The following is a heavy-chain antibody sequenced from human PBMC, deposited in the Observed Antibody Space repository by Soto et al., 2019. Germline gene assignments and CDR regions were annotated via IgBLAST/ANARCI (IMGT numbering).Heavy chain of an antibody. J-gene: IGHJ6*02. D-gene: IGHD3-9*01. CDR2: INPSGGST. V-gene: IGHV1-46*01. CDR3: ARTPLRYFDWFSSYYYYGMDV. Sequence: ASVKVSCKASGYTFTSYYMHWVRQAPGQGLEWMGIINPSGGSTSYAQKFQGRVTMTRDTSTSTVYMELSSLRSEDTAVYYCARTPLRYFDWFSSYYYYGMDVWGQGTTVTVSS. CDR1: GYTFTSYY.